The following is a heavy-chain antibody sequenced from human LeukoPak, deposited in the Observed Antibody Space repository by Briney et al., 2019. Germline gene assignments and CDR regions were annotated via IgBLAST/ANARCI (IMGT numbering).Heavy chain of an antibody. J-gene: IGHJ3*02. D-gene: IGHD4-23*01. Sequence: SETLSLTCAVYGGSFSGYYWSWIRQPPGKGLEWIGEINHSGSTNYNPSLKSRVTISVDTSKNQFSLKLSSVTAADTAVYYCARGRRVTPRPSAFDIWGQGTMVTVSS. CDR3: ARGRRVTPRPSAFDI. V-gene: IGHV4-34*01. CDR2: INHSGST. CDR1: GGSFSGYY.